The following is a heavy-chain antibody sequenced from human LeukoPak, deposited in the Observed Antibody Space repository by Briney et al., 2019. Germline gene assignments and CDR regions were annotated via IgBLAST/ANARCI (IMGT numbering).Heavy chain of an antibody. J-gene: IGHJ4*02. Sequence: KPSETLSLTCTVSGGSISSSSYYWGWIRQPPGKGLEWIGSIYYSGSTYYNPSLKSRVTISVDTSKNQFSLKLSSVTAADTAVYYCARHNTGGYSYGYYFDYWGQGTLVTVSP. CDR2: IYYSGST. CDR3: ARHNTGGYSYGYYFDY. CDR1: GGSISSSSYY. V-gene: IGHV4-39*01. D-gene: IGHD5-18*01.